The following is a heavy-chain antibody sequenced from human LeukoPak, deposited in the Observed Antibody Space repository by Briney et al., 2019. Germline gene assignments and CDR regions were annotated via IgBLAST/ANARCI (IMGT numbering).Heavy chain of an antibody. Sequence: GGSLRLSCAASGFTVSSNYMSWVRQAPGKGLEWVSVIYSGGSTYYADSVKGRFTISRDNSKNTLYLQMNSLRAEDTAVYYCARDLMVGYGDYYYYGMDVWGQGTTVTVSS. CDR3: ARDLMVGYGDYYYYGMDV. CDR2: IYSGGST. J-gene: IGHJ6*02. V-gene: IGHV3-53*01. D-gene: IGHD4-17*01. CDR1: GFTVSSNY.